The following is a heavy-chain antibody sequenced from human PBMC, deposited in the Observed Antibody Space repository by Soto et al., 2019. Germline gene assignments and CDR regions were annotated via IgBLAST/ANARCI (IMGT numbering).Heavy chain of an antibody. Sequence: ASVKVSCKASGYTFTSYYMHWVRQAPGQGLKWMGIINPSGGSTSYAQKFRGRVTMTRDTSTSTVYMELSSLRSEDTAVYYCARDHGRVPFTFDYWGQGTLVTVSS. J-gene: IGHJ4*02. V-gene: IGHV1-46*01. CDR1: GYTFTSYY. CDR2: INPSGGST. D-gene: IGHD1-1*01. CDR3: ARDHGRVPFTFDY.